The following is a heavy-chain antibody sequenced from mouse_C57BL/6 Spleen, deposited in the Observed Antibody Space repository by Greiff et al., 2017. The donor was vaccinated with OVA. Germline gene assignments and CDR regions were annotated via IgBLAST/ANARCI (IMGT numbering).Heavy chain of an antibody. CDR1: GFTFSSYA. CDR3: TRSVTGTRFFGY. J-gene: IGHJ2*01. CDR2: ISSGGDYI. D-gene: IGHD4-1*01. Sequence: EVHLVESGEGLVKPGGSLKLSCAASGFTFSSYAMSWVRQTPEKRLEWVAYISSGGDYIYYADTVKGRFTISRDNARNTLYLQMSSLKSEDTAMYYCTRSVTGTRFFGYWGQGTTLTVSS. V-gene: IGHV5-9-1*02.